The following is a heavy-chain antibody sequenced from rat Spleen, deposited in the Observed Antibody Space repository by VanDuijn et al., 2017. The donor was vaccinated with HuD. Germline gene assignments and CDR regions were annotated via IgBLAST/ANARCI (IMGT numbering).Heavy chain of an antibody. D-gene: IGHD3-4*01. Sequence: VQLKESGPGLVQPSQTLSLTCTVSGFSLTSYHVSWVRQPPGKGLGWIGAIWTGGSTAYTSLLKARLSISRDTSKSQVFLKMNRLQAEDTATDYATTLDYWGQGVMFTVSS. J-gene: IGHJ2*01. CDR3: TTLDY. V-gene: IGHV2-43*01. CDR2: IWTGGST. CDR1: GFSLTSYH.